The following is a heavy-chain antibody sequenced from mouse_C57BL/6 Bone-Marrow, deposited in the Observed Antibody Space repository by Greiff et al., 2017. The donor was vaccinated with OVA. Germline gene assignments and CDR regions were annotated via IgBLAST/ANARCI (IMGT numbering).Heavy chain of an antibody. V-gene: IGHV1-53*01. D-gene: IGHD2-3*01. J-gene: IGHJ3*01. CDR3: AVRWLLPWFAY. CDR2: INPSNGGT. CDR1: GYTFTSYW. Sequence: QVQLQQPGTELVKPGASVKLSCKASGYTFTSYWMHWVKQRPGQGLGWIGNINPSNGGTNYNEKFKSKATLTVDKSSSTAYMQLSSLTSEDSAVYYCAVRWLLPWFAYWGQGTLVTVSA.